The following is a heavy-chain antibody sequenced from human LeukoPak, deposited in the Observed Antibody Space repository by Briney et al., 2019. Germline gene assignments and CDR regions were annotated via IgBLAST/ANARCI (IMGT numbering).Heavy chain of an antibody. CDR2: IYPGDSDT. Sequence: GESLKISCKGSGYSFTNFWIGWVRQMPGKGLEWMGIIYPGDSDTRYSPSFQGQVTISADKSISTAYLQWSSLKASDTAMYYCARQDIVVVPAARWDAFDIWGQGTMVTVSS. D-gene: IGHD2-2*01. CDR3: ARQDIVVVPAARWDAFDI. J-gene: IGHJ3*02. CDR1: GYSFTNFW. V-gene: IGHV5-51*01.